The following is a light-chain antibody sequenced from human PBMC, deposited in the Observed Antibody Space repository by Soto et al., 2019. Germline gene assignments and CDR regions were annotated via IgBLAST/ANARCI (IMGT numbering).Light chain of an antibody. CDR3: QSFDNGLLAYV. V-gene: IGLV1-40*01. CDR1: SSNVGPGDA. J-gene: IGLJ1*01. Sequence: QSVLTQPPSISGAPGQRVTISCTGASSNVGPGDAVHWYQHIPGTAPKLLTYADNSRPSGVPDRFSASKSGTSASLAITGLQAEDEADYYCQSFDNGLLAYVFGTGTKLTVL. CDR2: ADN.